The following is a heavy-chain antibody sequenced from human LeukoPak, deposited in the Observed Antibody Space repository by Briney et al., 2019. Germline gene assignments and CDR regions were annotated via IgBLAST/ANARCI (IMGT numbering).Heavy chain of an antibody. CDR1: GFTFNNAW. CDR2: IKSKTDSGTT. V-gene: IGHV3-15*01. J-gene: IGHJ4*02. Sequence: GGSLRLSCAASGFTFNNAWMSWVRQAPGKGLEWVGRIKSKTDSGTTDYAAPVKGSFTISRDDSNNTLYLQMNSLNTEDTAVYYCTTDVATVNDYCGQGTLVTVSS. CDR3: TTDVATVNDY. D-gene: IGHD5-12*01.